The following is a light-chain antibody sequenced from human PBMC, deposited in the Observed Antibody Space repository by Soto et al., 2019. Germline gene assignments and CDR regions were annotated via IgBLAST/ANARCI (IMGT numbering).Light chain of an antibody. CDR3: QQRSNWPPT. Sequence: EIVLTQSPGTLSLSPWERATVSCRASQSLNVNYLAWYQQKPGQAPRLLIYDASNRATGIPARFSGSGSGTDFTLTISSLEPEDFAVYYCQQRSNWPPTFGQGTRLEIK. J-gene: IGKJ5*01. V-gene: IGKV3-11*01. CDR1: QSLNVNY. CDR2: DAS.